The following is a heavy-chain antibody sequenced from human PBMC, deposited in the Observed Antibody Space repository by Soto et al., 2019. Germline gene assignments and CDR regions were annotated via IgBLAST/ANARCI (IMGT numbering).Heavy chain of an antibody. CDR3: TKNAHQGAAAGPNWFDP. CDR2: ISGSGGST. CDR1: GFTFSNYA. D-gene: IGHD6-25*01. J-gene: IGHJ5*02. V-gene: IGHV3-23*01. Sequence: GGSLRLSCAASGFTFSNYAMNWVRQAPGKGLEWVSAISGSGGSTYYADSVKGRFTISRDNSKNTLYVQMNSLRAEDTAVYYCTKNAHQGAAAGPNWFDPWGQGTLVTVSS.